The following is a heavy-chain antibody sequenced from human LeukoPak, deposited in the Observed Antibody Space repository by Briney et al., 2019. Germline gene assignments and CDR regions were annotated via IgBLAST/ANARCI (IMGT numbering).Heavy chain of an antibody. J-gene: IGHJ4*02. Sequence: SETLSLTCTISGGSIDSKTYYWSWIRQSAEKGLEWIGRTHSSGSTNYNPSLQSRVTISVDTSKNHFSLQLSSVTAADTAVYYCARDVGATPGYFDYWGQGTLVTVSS. D-gene: IGHD1-26*01. V-gene: IGHV4-61*02. CDR1: GGSIDSKTYY. CDR3: ARDVGATPGYFDY. CDR2: THSSGST.